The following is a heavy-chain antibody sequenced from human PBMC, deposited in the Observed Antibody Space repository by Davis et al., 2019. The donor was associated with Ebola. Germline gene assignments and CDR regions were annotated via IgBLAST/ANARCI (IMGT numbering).Heavy chain of an antibody. CDR2: IYYSGST. Sequence: MPSETLSLTCTVSGGSISSGDYYWSWIRQPPGKGLEWIGYIYYSGSTNYNPSLKSRVTISVDTSKNQFSLKLSSVTAADTAVYYCARDSYGDYTLDYWGQGTLVTVSS. J-gene: IGHJ4*02. CDR1: GGSISSGDYY. CDR3: ARDSYGDYTLDY. D-gene: IGHD4-17*01. V-gene: IGHV4-30-4*02.